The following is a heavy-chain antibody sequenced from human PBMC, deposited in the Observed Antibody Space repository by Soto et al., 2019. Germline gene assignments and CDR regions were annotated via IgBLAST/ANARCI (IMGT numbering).Heavy chain of an antibody. Sequence: SETLSLTCTVSGGSISSSSYYWGWIRQPPGKGLEWIGSIYYSGSTYYNPSLKSRVTISVDTSKNQFSLKLSSVTAADTAMYYCARPITIGAAAGKGWFDPWGQGTLVTVSS. V-gene: IGHV4-39*01. CDR1: GGSISSSSYY. D-gene: IGHD6-13*01. CDR2: IYYSGST. J-gene: IGHJ5*02. CDR3: ARPITIGAAAGKGWFDP.